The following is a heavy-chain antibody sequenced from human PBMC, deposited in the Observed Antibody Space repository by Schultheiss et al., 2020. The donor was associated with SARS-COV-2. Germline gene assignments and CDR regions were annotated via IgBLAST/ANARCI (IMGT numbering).Heavy chain of an antibody. CDR1: GYSISSGYY. D-gene: IGHD2-8*02. CDR2: IYHSGST. Sequence: SETLSLTCTVSGYSISSGYYWGWIRQPPGKGLEWIGSIYHSGSTNYNPSLKSRVTISVDTSKNQFSLKLSSVTAADTAVYYCARARQGYCTGGVCYSAEYDYWGQGTLVTVSS. V-gene: IGHV4-38-2*02. J-gene: IGHJ4*02. CDR3: ARARQGYCTGGVCYSAEYDY.